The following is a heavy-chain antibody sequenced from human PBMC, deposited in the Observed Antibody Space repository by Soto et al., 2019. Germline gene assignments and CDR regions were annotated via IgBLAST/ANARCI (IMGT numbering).Heavy chain of an antibody. Sequence: QVQLVQSGAEVKKPGASVKVSCKASGYTFTSHDINWMRQATGQGLEWMGWMNPNTGHTNYAQKFKGSVTMIRDTSRSTDYMELTNLRSEDTAPYYCASDMCTTWGQGTHVTVSS. CDR1: GYTFTSHD. CDR3: ASDMCTT. J-gene: IGHJ5*02. D-gene: IGHD2-2*01. CDR2: MNPNTGHT. V-gene: IGHV1-8*01.